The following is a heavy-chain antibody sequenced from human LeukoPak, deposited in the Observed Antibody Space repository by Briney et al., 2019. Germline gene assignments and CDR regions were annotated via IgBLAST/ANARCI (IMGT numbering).Heavy chain of an antibody. Sequence: GGSLRLSCAASGFTFSSYSMNWVRQAPGKGLEWVSSISSSSSYIYYADSVKDRFTISRDNAKNSLYLQMNSLRAEDTAVYYCARRNRLGFDDAFDIWGQGTMVTVSS. CDR1: GFTFSSYS. D-gene: IGHD3-16*01. CDR2: ISSSSSYI. V-gene: IGHV3-21*01. CDR3: ARRNRLGFDDAFDI. J-gene: IGHJ3*02.